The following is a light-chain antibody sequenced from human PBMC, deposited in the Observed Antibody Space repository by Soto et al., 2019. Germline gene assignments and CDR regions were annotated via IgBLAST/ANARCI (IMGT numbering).Light chain of an antibody. Sequence: QSVLTQPASVSGSPGQSITICCTGTSSDVGSYNLVSWYQQHPGKAPKLMIYEGSKRPSGISNRFSGSKSGNTASLTISGLQAEDEADYYCCSYAGSSTPYVFGTGTKLTVL. J-gene: IGLJ1*01. CDR1: SSDVGSYNL. CDR3: CSYAGSSTPYV. CDR2: EGS. V-gene: IGLV2-23*01.